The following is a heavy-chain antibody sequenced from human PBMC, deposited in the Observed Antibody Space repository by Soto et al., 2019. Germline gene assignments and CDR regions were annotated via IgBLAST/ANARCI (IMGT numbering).Heavy chain of an antibody. Sequence: PSETLSLTCTVSGGSISSGGYYWSWIRQHPGKGLEWIGYIYYSGSTYYNPSLKSRVTISVDTSKNQFSLKLSSVTAADTAVYYCAREGELYYYGMDVWGQGTTVTV. CDR2: IYYSGST. J-gene: IGHJ6*02. CDR1: GGSISSGGYY. CDR3: AREGELYYYGMDV. V-gene: IGHV4-31*03. D-gene: IGHD1-26*01.